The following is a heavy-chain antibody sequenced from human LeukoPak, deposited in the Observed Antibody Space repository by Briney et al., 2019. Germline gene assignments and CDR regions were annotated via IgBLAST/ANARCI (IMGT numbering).Heavy chain of an antibody. CDR3: AKAPPRTNGYYFDY. J-gene: IGHJ4*02. Sequence: GGSLRLSCAASGFTFSSYGMHWVRQAPGKGLEWVAVISYDGSNKYYADSVKGRFTISRDNSKNALYLQMNSLRAEDTAVYYCAKAPPRTNGYYFDYWGQGTLVTVSS. D-gene: IGHD2-8*01. CDR2: ISYDGSNK. V-gene: IGHV3-30*18. CDR1: GFTFSSYG.